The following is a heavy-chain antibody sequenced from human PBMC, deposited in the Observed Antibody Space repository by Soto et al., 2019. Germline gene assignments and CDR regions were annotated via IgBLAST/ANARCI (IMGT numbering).Heavy chain of an antibody. J-gene: IGHJ6*02. CDR1: GFTSSSQA. D-gene: IGHD6-13*01. CDR3: ARAGPRRPDIAGEIDFYNVMDV. V-gene: IGHV3-30-3*01. Sequence: QVQLVESGGGVVQPGRSLRLSCTASGFTSSSQAMHWVRQAPGKGLEWVAVVSDDGSNSHYADSVKGRFTISRDNSKNTLYLQMIRLRVEDTAVYYCARAGPRRPDIAGEIDFYNVMDVWGQGTTVTVSS. CDR2: VSDDGSNS.